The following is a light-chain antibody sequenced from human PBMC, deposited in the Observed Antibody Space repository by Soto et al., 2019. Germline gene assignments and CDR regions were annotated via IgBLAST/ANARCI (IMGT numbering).Light chain of an antibody. J-gene: IGKJ5*01. CDR3: QQYDNLHIT. Sequence: DIQMTQSPSSLSVSVGDRVTITCQASQDINNYLNWYQHKPGKAPKLLIYDASYLERGVPSRFSGSGSGTDFAFTISSLQPEDIATYCCQQYDNLHITFGQGTRLEIK. CDR1: QDINNY. CDR2: DAS. V-gene: IGKV1-33*01.